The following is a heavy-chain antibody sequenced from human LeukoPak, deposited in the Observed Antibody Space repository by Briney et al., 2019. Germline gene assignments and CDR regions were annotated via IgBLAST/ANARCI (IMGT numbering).Heavy chain of an antibody. J-gene: IGHJ3*02. CDR1: GFTFSSYW. Sequence: GGSLRLSCAASGFTFSSYWMSWVRQAPGKGLEWVANIKQDGSEKYYVDSVKGRFTISRDNAKNSLYLQMNSLRAEDTAVYYCARVEIHYDILSRAFDIWGQGTMVTVSS. CDR2: IKQDGSEK. CDR3: ARVEIHYDILSRAFDI. D-gene: IGHD3-9*01. V-gene: IGHV3-7*01.